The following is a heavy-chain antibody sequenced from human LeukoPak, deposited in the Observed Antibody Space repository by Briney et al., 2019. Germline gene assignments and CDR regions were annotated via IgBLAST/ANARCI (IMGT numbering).Heavy chain of an antibody. CDR3: VHMTNIVRGWGSFSCF. Sequence: SGPTLLHPTPPLTLTCTFSGFSLSSTGVGVGWARQPPGRALEWLALIYWDDEKQYSPSLRTRLTITKDTSKNQVFLTMNNLDPVDTATYYCVHMTNIVRGWGSFSCFWGQGILVTVSS. J-gene: IGHJ4*02. D-gene: IGHD3-16*01. V-gene: IGHV2-5*02. CDR2: IYWDDEK. CDR1: GFSLSSTGVG.